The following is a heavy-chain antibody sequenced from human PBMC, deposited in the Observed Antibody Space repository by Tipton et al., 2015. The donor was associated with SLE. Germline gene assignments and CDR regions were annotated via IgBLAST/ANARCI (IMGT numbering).Heavy chain of an antibody. CDR3: ARDGGYFYDSKEYFDL. CDR1: GFTFSTYG. Sequence: GSLRLSCVASGFTFSTYGMNWVRQAPGKGLEWVSFLSSSGNTIYYAESLKGRFKISRDNAKNSLYLQMNSLRAEDTAVYYCARDGGYFYDSKEYFDLWGRGTVVTVSS. D-gene: IGHD3-22*01. V-gene: IGHV3-48*01. J-gene: IGHJ2*01. CDR2: LSSSGNTI.